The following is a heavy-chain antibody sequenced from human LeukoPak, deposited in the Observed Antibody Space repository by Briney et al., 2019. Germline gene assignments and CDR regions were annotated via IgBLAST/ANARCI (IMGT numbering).Heavy chain of an antibody. CDR1: GYTLTELS. D-gene: IGHD6-13*01. CDR2: FDPEDGET. Sequence: EASVKVSCTVSGYTLTELSMHWVRQAPGKGLERMGGFDPEDGETIYAQKFQGRVTMTEDTSTDTAYMELSSLRSEDTAVYYCATDLEQQLVFDYWGQGTLVTVSS. V-gene: IGHV1-24*01. CDR3: ATDLEQQLVFDY. J-gene: IGHJ4*02.